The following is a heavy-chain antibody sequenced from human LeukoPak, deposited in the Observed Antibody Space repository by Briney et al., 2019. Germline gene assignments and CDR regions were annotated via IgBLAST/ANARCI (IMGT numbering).Heavy chain of an antibody. CDR3: ARSRGEYQNFDY. Sequence: SSETLSLTCTVSGGSLSSYYWSWIRQTPGKGLEWIGNIYYSGGTKYNPSLKSRVTISVDTSKNQFSLKLSSVTAADTAVYYCARSRGEYQNFDYWGQGTLVTVSS. D-gene: IGHD3-10*01. J-gene: IGHJ4*02. V-gene: IGHV4-59*01. CDR2: IYYSGGT. CDR1: GGSLSSYY.